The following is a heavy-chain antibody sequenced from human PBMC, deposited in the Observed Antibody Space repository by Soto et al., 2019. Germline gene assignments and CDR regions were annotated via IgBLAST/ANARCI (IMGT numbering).Heavy chain of an antibody. J-gene: IGHJ4*02. D-gene: IGHD3-10*01. Sequence: SETLSLTCTVSDGYIRSGGYYWSWIRQHPGKGLEWIGYIYYSGSTYYNPSLKSRVTISVDTSKNQFSLKLSSVTAADTAVYYCARADYVFYGSGSYYNPTHLDYWGQGTLVTVSS. CDR2: IYYSGST. V-gene: IGHV4-31*03. CDR1: DGYIRSGGYY. CDR3: ARADYVFYGSGSYYNPTHLDY.